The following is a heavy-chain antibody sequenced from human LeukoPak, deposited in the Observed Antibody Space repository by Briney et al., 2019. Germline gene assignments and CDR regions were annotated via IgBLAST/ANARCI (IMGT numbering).Heavy chain of an antibody. CDR3: ARASDYGDAFDY. J-gene: IGHJ4*02. V-gene: IGHV1-8*03. D-gene: IGHD4-17*01. CDR2: MNPNSGNT. Sequence: ASVKVSCKASGGTFTSYDINWVRQATGQGLEWMGWMNPNSGNTGYAQKFQGRVTITRNTSISTAYMELSSLRSEDTAVYYCARASDYGDAFDYWGQGTLVTVSS. CDR1: GGTFTSYD.